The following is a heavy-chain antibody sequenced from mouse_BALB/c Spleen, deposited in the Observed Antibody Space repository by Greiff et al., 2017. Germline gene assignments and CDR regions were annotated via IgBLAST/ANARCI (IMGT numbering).Heavy chain of an antibody. CDR3: AREYGNLYYFDY. D-gene: IGHD2-10*02. CDR2: INPSTGYT. Sequence: VQLQQSGAELAKPGASVKMSCKASGYTFTSYWMHWVKQRPGQALEWIGYINPSTGYTEYNQKFKDKATLTADKSSSTAYMQLSSLTSEDSAVYYCAREYGNLYYFDYWGQGTTLTVSS. V-gene: IGHV1-7*01. CDR1: GYTFTSYW. J-gene: IGHJ2*01.